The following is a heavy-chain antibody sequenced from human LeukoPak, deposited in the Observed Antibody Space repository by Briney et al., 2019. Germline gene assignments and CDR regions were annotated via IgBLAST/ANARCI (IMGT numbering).Heavy chain of an antibody. CDR2: IIPIFGIA. CDR3: ARDRANYSNPLYFDY. D-gene: IGHD4-11*01. Sequence: ASVKVSCKASGGTFSSYAISWVRQAPGQGLEWMGRIIPIFGIANYAQKFQGRVTITADKSTSTAYMELSSLRSEDTAVYYCARDRANYSNPLYFDYWGQGPLVTASS. CDR1: GGTFSSYA. J-gene: IGHJ4*02. V-gene: IGHV1-69*04.